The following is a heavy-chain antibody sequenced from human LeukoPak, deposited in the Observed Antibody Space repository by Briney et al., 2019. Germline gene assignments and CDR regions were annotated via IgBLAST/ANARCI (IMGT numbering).Heavy chain of an antibody. CDR1: GGTFSSYA. D-gene: IGHD4-11*01. CDR3: ASTTVTTTPHYYYMDV. Sequence: SVKVSCKASGGTFSSYAISWVRQAPGQGLEWMGGIIPIFGTANYAQKFQGRVTITTDESTSTAYMELSSLRSEDTAVYYCASTTVTTTPHYYYMDVWGKGTTVTVSS. J-gene: IGHJ6*03. CDR2: IIPIFGTA. V-gene: IGHV1-69*05.